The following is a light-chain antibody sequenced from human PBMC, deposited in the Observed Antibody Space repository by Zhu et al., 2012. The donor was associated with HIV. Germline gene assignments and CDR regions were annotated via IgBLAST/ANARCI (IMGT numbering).Light chain of an antibody. CDR1: RSVRSF. V-gene: IGKV3-11*01. CDR3: QQRSNWPFT. Sequence: IVLTQSPATLSLSPGERATVSCRASRSVRSFLAWYQQKPGQAPRLLIYDTSKRAAGIPARFSGSGSETDFTLTISSLEPEDFALYYCQQRSNWPFTFGGGTKVEIK. CDR2: DTS. J-gene: IGKJ4*01.